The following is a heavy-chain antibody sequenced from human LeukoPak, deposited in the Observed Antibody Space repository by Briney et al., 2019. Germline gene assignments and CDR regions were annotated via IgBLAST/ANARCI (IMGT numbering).Heavy chain of an antibody. CDR3: ARDYYDSSGYYSA. CDR1: GFTFSSYD. J-gene: IGHJ4*02. Sequence: GGSLRLSCAASGFTFSSYDMHWVRQGPGKGLEWVSGIDTAGGTYYAGSVKGRFTISRENAKNSFYLQMNSLRAGDTAVYYCARDYYDSSGYYSAWGQGTLVTVSS. CDR2: IDTAGGT. D-gene: IGHD3-22*01. V-gene: IGHV3-13*04.